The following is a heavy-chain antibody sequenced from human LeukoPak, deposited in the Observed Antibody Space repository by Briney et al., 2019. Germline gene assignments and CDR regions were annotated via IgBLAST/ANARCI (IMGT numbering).Heavy chain of an antibody. D-gene: IGHD4-17*01. J-gene: IGHJ6*03. CDR2: ISASGGIT. Sequence: GGSLRLSCKASGMTFDTYTMSWVRQAPGQGLEWVSGISASGGITFYADSVKGRFTISGDNSKNTLYLQMNSLRAEDTAVYYCAKYYGDDPDYYYYMDVWGKGTTVTISS. V-gene: IGHV3-23*01. CDR1: GMTFDTYT. CDR3: AKYYGDDPDYYYYMDV.